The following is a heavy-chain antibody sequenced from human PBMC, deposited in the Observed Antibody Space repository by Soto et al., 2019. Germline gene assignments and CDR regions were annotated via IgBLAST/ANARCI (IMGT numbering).Heavy chain of an antibody. D-gene: IGHD6-19*01. Sequence: HPGGSLRLSCAASGFSFSSYAMTWVRRAPGKGLEWVSTISGSGGSTYYADSVKGRFTISRDNSKNTVFLQMISLRAEDTAVYYCAKARSSGLNFLDYWGQGNMVTVSS. CDR2: ISGSGGST. CDR3: AKARSSGLNFLDY. J-gene: IGHJ4*02. V-gene: IGHV3-23*01. CDR1: GFSFSSYA.